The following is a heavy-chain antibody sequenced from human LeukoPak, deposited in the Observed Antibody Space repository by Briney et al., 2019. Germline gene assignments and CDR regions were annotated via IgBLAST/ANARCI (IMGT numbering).Heavy chain of an antibody. Sequence: GGSLRLSCAASGFTVSSNYMSWVRQAPGKGLDWVSMIYSGGSTNYADSVTGRFTISRDSSKNTLYLRMNSLRAEDTAVYYCVTRLAWGQGTLVTVSS. CDR1: GFTVSSNY. D-gene: IGHD3-16*01. CDR2: IYSGGST. CDR3: VTRLA. J-gene: IGHJ5*02. V-gene: IGHV3-53*01.